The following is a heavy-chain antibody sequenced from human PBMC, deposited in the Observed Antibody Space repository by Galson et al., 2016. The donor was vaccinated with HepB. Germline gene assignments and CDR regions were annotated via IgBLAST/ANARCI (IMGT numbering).Heavy chain of an antibody. Sequence: SLRLSCAASGFRFSSYAVSWVRQAPGKGLEWVSGISGSGGRTYYADSVKGRFTISRDNCKNTVYLQMNSLRVEDTALYYCAKDGYFASGSALYGMDVWGQGTTVTVSS. J-gene: IGHJ6*02. CDR2: ISGSGGRT. D-gene: IGHD3-10*01. CDR3: AKDGYFASGSALYGMDV. V-gene: IGHV3-23*01. CDR1: GFRFSSYA.